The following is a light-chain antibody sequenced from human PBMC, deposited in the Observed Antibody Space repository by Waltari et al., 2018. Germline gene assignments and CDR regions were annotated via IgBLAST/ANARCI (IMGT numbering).Light chain of an antibody. CDR1: QTIAGSW. V-gene: IGKV3-20*01. CDR3: QQYDGSSVT. Sequence: EVVLTQSPGPLSFSPGERATPSCRASQTIAGSWLTWYQQKPGQAPRLLIYGASTRVTGIPDRFSGSGSGTDFTLTIGRLEPEDFAVYYCQQYDGSSVTFGGGTKMEIK. J-gene: IGKJ4*01. CDR2: GAS.